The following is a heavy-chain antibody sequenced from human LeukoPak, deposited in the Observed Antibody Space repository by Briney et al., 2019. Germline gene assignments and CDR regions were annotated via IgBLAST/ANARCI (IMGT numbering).Heavy chain of an antibody. J-gene: IGHJ4*02. CDR3: ARDDHYSSWN. V-gene: IGHV3-30*03. CDR1: GFTFSSYG. Sequence: GGSLRLSCVASGFTFSSYGIHWVRQAPGKGLEGVAVISYGGSIKYHADSVKGRFTISKDNAKNSLYLQMNSLRAEDTAMYYCARDDHYSSWNWGQGNLVTVSS. D-gene: IGHD4-11*01. CDR2: ISYGGSIK.